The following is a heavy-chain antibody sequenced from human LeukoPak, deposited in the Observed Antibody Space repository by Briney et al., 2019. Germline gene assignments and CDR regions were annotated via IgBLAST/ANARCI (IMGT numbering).Heavy chain of an antibody. V-gene: IGHV3-30*04. CDR2: ISYDASII. CDR1: GFSFSSYA. J-gene: IGHJ4*02. D-gene: IGHD4-17*01. Sequence: GGSLRLSCAASGFSFSSYAMHWFRQAPGKGLEWMALISYDASIIYYADSVKGRFTISRDNSKNTLYLQMNSLRAEDTAVYYCARDPASYGDYLYYFDYWGQGTLVTVSS. CDR3: ARDPASYGDYLYYFDY.